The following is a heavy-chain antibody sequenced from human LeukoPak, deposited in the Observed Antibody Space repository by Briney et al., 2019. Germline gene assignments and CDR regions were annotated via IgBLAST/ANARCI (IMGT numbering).Heavy chain of an antibody. Sequence: ASVKVSCKASRYVFTAYYIHWVRRAPGQGLEWVAWINPNTGGTNYAQNFQGRVSLTRDTSISTAYMELRGLRFDDTALYYCARDEEMTSGSGAGYCFEHWGQGTLVTVSS. CDR3: ARDEEMTSGSGAGYCFEH. CDR1: RYVFTAYY. V-gene: IGHV1-2*02. J-gene: IGHJ4*02. D-gene: IGHD3-10*01. CDR2: INPNTGGT.